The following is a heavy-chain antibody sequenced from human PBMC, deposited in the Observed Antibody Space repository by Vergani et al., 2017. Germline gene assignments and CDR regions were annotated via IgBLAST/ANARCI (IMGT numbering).Heavy chain of an antibody. J-gene: IGHJ1*01. CDR1: GLTPGYYG. CDR2: ISYAGTQK. D-gene: IGHD1-1*01. CDR3: ATKSCGTPGCQIGYFRE. Sequence: QVHLVESGGGVFKPGGSLSLSCVVPGLTPGYYGMNWVRQAPGKGLEWVAVISYAGTQKYYADSVKGRFTISRDNSKSTLYLQMNSLRTEDTAVYYCATKSCGTPGCQIGYFREWGQGTLVTVSS. V-gene: IGHV3-30*03.